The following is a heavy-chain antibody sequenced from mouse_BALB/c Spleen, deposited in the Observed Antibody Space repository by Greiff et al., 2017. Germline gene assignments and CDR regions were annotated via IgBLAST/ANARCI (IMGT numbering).Heavy chain of an antibody. V-gene: IGHV5-17*02. J-gene: IGHJ2*01. CDR1: GFTFSSFG. Sequence: DVMLVESGGGLVQPGGSRKLSCAASGFTFSSFGMHWVRQAPEKGLEWVAYISSGSSTIYYADTVKGRFTISRDNPKNTLFLQMTSLRSEDTAMYYCARGGRLYYFDYWGQGTTLTVSS. CDR2: ISSGSSTI. CDR3: ARGGRLYYFDY.